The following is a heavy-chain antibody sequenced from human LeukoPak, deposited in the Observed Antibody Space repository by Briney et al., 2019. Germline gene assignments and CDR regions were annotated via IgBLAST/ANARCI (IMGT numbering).Heavy chain of an antibody. CDR2: IYYSGST. J-gene: IGHJ4*02. V-gene: IGHV4-31*03. D-gene: IGHD5-18*01. CDR3: ASGDTTMAIDY. CDR1: GGSISSGGYY. Sequence: PSQTLSLTCTVSGGSISSGGYYWSWIRQHPGKGLEWIGYIYYSGSTYYNPSLKSRVTISVDRSKNQFSLKLSSVTAADTAVYYCASGDTTMAIDYWGQGTLVTVSS.